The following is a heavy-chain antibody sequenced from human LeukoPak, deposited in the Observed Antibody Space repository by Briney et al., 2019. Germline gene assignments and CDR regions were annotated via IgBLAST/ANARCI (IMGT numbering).Heavy chain of an antibody. CDR2: ISSSSSHI. J-gene: IGHJ6*04. CDR3: AELGITMIGGV. CDR1: GVIFSDYS. D-gene: IGHD3-10*02. Sequence: GGSLRLSCTASGVIFSDYSMNWVRQAPGKGLEWVSSISSSSSHIYYADSMKGRFTISRDNAKNSLYLQMNSLRAEDTAVYYCAELGITMIGGVWGKGTTVTISS. V-gene: IGHV3-21*01.